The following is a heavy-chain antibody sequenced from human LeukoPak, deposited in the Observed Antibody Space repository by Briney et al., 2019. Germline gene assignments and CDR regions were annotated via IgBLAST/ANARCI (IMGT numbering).Heavy chain of an antibody. CDR1: GGSISTYY. V-gene: IGHV4-59*08. CDR2: IFHTGTT. CDR3: ARTYCGTNACPFDH. D-gene: IGHD2-21*01. J-gene: IGHJ4*02. Sequence: PSETLSLTCTVSGGSISTYYWSWIRQPPGKGLECLGFIFHTGTTNYNPSLKSRVTISVDTSKNQFSLKLSSVTAADTAIYYCARTYCGTNACPFDHWGQGNLVTVSS.